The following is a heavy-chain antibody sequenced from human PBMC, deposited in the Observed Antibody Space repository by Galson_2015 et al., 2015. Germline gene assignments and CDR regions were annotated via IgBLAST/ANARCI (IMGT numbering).Heavy chain of an antibody. D-gene: IGHD2-21*02. Sequence: SVKVSCKASGYTFTGYYMHWVRQAPGQGLEWMGRINPNSGGTNYAQKFQGRVTMTRDTSISTAYMELSRLRSDDTAVYYCARWVAYCGGDCRLDAFDIWGQGTMVTVSS. CDR3: ARWVAYCGGDCRLDAFDI. CDR1: GYTFTGYY. V-gene: IGHV1-2*06. CDR2: INPNSGGT. J-gene: IGHJ3*02.